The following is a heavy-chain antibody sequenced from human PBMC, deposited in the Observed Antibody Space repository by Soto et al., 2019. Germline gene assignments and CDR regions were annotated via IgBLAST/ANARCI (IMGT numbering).Heavy chain of an antibody. Sequence: GGSLRLSCAASGFAFSTYSMNWVRQAPGKGLEWVSYISFSSTTIFYADSVRGRFTISRDNAKNSLYLQMNTLRDEDTAVYYCARDNGMAGSFDPWGQGTMVTVS. D-gene: IGHD2-8*01. J-gene: IGHJ5*02. CDR3: ARDNGMAGSFDP. V-gene: IGHV3-48*02. CDR2: ISFSSTTI. CDR1: GFAFSTYS.